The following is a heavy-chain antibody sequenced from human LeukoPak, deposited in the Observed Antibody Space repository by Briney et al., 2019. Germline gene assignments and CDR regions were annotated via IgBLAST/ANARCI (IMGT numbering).Heavy chain of an antibody. CDR3: ARDRGCSSTSCYSY. V-gene: IGHV3-21*01. CDR2: ISSSSSYI. J-gene: IGHJ4*02. Sequence: GGSLRLSCAASGFTFSSYSMNWVRQAPGKGLEWVSSISSSSSYIYYADSVKGRFTISRDNAKNSLYLKMNRLRAEDTAVYYCARDRGCSSTSCYSYWGQGTLVTVSS. D-gene: IGHD2-2*02. CDR1: GFTFSSYS.